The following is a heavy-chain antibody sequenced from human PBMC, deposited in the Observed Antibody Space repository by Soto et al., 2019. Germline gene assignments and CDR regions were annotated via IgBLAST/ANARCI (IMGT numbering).Heavy chain of an antibody. CDR3: AKAPDSNSYHF. D-gene: IGHD6-13*01. J-gene: IGHJ4*02. Sequence: QLQMQESGPGLVKPSQTLSLTCTVSGGSISSGGYYWTWIRQHPGKGLEWIGYIYYSGSTYYNPSLPNRVTTTVDTSKKQFSLKLSSVTAADTAVNYCAKAPDSNSYHFWGQGTLVTVSS. V-gene: IGHV4-31*03. CDR2: IYYSGST. CDR1: GGSISSGGYY.